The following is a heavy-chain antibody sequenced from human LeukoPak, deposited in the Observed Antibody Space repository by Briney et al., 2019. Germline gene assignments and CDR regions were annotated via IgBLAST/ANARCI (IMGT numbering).Heavy chain of an antibody. V-gene: IGHV3-30*18. J-gene: IGHJ3*02. CDR1: GFTFSSYS. Sequence: GGSLRLSCAASGFTFSSYSMHWVRQAPGKGLEWVAVISYDGSNKYYADSVKGRFTFSRDNSRNTLYLQMNGLRAEDTAVYYCAKDQVVTAIRPDAFDIWGQGTMVTVSS. CDR3: AKDQVVTAIRPDAFDI. CDR2: ISYDGSNK. D-gene: IGHD2-21*02.